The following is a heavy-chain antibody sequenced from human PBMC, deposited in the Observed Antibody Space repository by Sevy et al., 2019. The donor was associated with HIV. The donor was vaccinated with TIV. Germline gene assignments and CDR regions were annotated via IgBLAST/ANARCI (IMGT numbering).Heavy chain of an antibody. J-gene: IGHJ3*02. CDR1: GFTVSSNY. D-gene: IGHD3-22*01. Sequence: GGSLRLSCAASGFTVSSNYMSWVRQPPGKGLEWVSIIFSGGGTYYADSVQGRFTISRDNSKNMVYLQMNSLRAEDTAVFYCARGATFYSDSSGRVLSVLGAFDIWGRGTMVTVSS. V-gene: IGHV3-53*01. CDR2: IFSGGGT. CDR3: ARGATFYSDSSGRVLSVLGAFDI.